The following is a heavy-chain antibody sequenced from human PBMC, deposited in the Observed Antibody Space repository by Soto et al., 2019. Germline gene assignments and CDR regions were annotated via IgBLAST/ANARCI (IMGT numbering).Heavy chain of an antibody. CDR3: AHLGRTAGMENWFDP. CDR2: IYYSGST. J-gene: IGHJ5*02. D-gene: IGHD6-13*01. Sequence: QLQLQESGPGLVKPSETLSLTCTVSGGSISSSSYYWGWIRQPPGKGLEWIGSIYYSGSTYYNPSLKSRVTISVDTSKNQFSLKLSSVTAADTAVYYCAHLGRTAGMENWFDPWGQGTLVTVSS. CDR1: GGSISSSSYY. V-gene: IGHV4-39*01.